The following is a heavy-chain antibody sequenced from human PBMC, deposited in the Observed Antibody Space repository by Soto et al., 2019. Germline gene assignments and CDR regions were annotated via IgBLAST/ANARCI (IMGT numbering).Heavy chain of an antibody. V-gene: IGHV1-46*01. CDR1: GYTFTSYY. D-gene: IGHD4-17*01. CDR2: INPSGGST. J-gene: IGHJ4*02. Sequence: ASVKVSCKASGYTFTSYYMHWVRQAPGQGPEWMGIINPSGGSTSYAQKFQGRVTMTRDTSTSTVYMELSSLRSEDTAVYYCARGSVIGTVTTPLDYWGQGTLVTVSS. CDR3: ARGSVIGTVTTPLDY.